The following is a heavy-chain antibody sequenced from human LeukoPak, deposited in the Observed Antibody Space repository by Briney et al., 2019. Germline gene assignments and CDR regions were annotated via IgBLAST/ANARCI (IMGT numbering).Heavy chain of an antibody. Sequence: GGSLRLSCAASGFTFDDYGMGWVRQAPGKGLEWVSGINWNGGSTGYADSVKGRFTISRDNAKNSLYLQMNSLRAEDTALYHCARGLTTVYYYGMDVWGQGTTVTVSS. D-gene: IGHD4-11*01. CDR3: ARGLTTVYYYGMDV. J-gene: IGHJ6*02. V-gene: IGHV3-20*01. CDR2: INWNGGST. CDR1: GFTFDDYG.